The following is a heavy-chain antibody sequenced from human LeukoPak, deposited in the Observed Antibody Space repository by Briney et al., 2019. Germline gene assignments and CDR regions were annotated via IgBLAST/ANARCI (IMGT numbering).Heavy chain of an antibody. V-gene: IGHV1-69*13. J-gene: IGHJ6*03. CDR1: GGTFSSYA. Sequence: ASVKVSCKASGGTFSSYAISWVRQAPGQGLEWMGGIIPIFGTANYAQKFQGRVTITADESTSTAHMELSSLRSEDTAVYYCARDGRYYYDSRYYYYYYMDVWGKGTTVTVSS. CDR2: IIPIFGTA. D-gene: IGHD3-22*01. CDR3: ARDGRYYYDSRYYYYYYMDV.